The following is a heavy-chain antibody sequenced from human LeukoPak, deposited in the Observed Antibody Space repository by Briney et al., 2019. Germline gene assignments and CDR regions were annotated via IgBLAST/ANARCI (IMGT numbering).Heavy chain of an antibody. CDR2: INPNSGGT. J-gene: IGHJ4*02. CDR3: ARVLRATVTAPLGY. D-gene: IGHD4-17*01. Sequence: TSVKVSCKASGYTFTGYYMHWVRQAPGQGLEWMGWINPNSGGTNYAQKFQGWVTMTRDTSISTAYMELSRLRSDDTAVYYCARVLRATVTAPLGYWGQGTLVTVSS. V-gene: IGHV1-2*04. CDR1: GYTFTGYY.